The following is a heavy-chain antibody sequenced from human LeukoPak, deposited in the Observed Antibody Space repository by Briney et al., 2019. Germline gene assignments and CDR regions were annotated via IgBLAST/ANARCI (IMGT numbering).Heavy chain of an antibody. CDR2: ISSSSSTI. Sequence: SGGSLRLSCAASGFTFSSYSMNWVRQAPGKGLEWVSYISSSSSTIYYADSVKGRFTISRDNAKNSLYLQMNSLRAEDTAVYHCAKQVTHSSSWLPYFDYWGQGTLVTVSP. CDR3: AKQVTHSSSWLPYFDY. V-gene: IGHV3-48*01. CDR1: GFTFSSYS. J-gene: IGHJ4*02. D-gene: IGHD6-13*01.